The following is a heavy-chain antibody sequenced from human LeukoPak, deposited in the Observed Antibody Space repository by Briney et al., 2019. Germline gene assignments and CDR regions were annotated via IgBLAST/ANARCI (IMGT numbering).Heavy chain of an antibody. CDR1: GDSVSSNSAS. D-gene: IGHD3-16*01. V-gene: IGHV6-1*01. CDR3: AREGNEFGFDFDY. CDR2: TYYRSKWYS. Sequence: SQTLSLTCAISGDSVSSNSASWNWIRQSPSRGLEWLGRTYYRSKWYSESTISVKSRIIINPDTSKNQFSLQLNSVTPEDTAVYYCAREGNEFGFDFDYWGQGTLVTVSS. J-gene: IGHJ4*02.